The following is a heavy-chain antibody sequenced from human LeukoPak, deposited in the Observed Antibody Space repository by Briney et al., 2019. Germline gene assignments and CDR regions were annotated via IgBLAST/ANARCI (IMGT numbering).Heavy chain of an antibody. CDR1: GGSISSYY. CDR2: IYNSGST. V-gene: IGHV4-4*09. CDR3: ARFQGGYYDFWSGYYPSRWFDP. D-gene: IGHD3-3*01. J-gene: IGHJ5*02. Sequence: SATLSLTCTVSGGSISSYYWSLIRQPPGKVLGWIGYIYNSGSTNYNPSLKSRVTISVDTSNNQFYLKLSSVTAADTAVYYCARFQGGYYDFWSGYYPSRWFDPWGQGTLVTVSS.